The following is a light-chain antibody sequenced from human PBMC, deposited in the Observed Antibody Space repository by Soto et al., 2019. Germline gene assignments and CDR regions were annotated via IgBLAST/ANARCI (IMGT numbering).Light chain of an antibody. J-gene: IGKJ5*01. Sequence: EIVMTQSPATLSVSPGERATLSCRASQSVSSNLAWYQQKPGQSPRLLIYDVSTRATDIPARFSGGWSGTEFTLTISSLQSADFAVYSCQQDNNWPPITFGQGTRLEIK. CDR1: QSVSSN. CDR3: QQDNNWPPIT. CDR2: DVS. V-gene: IGKV3-15*01.